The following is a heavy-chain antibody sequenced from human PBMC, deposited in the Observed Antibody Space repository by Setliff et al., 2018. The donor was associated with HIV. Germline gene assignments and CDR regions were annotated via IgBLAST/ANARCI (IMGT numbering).Heavy chain of an antibody. J-gene: IGHJ6*02. Sequence: PGGSLRLSCAASGFTFSSYSMNWARQAPGKGLEWVSSISSSSSYIYYSDSVKGRFTISRDNAKNSLYLQMNSLRAEDTAVYYCASSLVATNYYYGMDVWGQGTTVTVSS. D-gene: IGHD5-12*01. CDR1: GFTFSSYS. V-gene: IGHV3-21*01. CDR2: ISSSSSYI. CDR3: ASSLVATNYYYGMDV.